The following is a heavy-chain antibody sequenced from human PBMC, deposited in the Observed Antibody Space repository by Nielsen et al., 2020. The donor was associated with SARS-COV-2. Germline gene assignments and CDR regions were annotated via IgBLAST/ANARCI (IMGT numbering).Heavy chain of an antibody. V-gene: IGHV3-23*01. J-gene: IGHJ6*03. CDR3: AKGPYDFWSGYYRGSYMDV. CDR1: GFTFSSYA. CDR2: ISGSGGST. D-gene: IGHD3-3*01. Sequence: GESLKISCAASGFTFSSYAMSWVRQAPGKGLEWVSAISGSGGSTYYADSVKGRFTISRDNSKDTLYLQMNSLRAEDTAVYYCAKGPYDFWSGYYRGSYMDVWGKGTTATVSS.